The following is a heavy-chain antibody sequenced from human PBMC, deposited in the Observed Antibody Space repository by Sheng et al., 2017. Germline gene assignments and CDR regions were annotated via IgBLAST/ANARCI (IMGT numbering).Heavy chain of an antibody. D-gene: IGHD3-3*01. CDR3: ARSTLTNYDFWSGSDFDY. Sequence: QVQLVQSGAEVKKPGASVKVSCKASGYTFTGYYMHWVRQAPGQGLEWMGWINPNSGGTNYAQKFQGRVTMTRDTSISTAYMELSRLRSDDTAVYYCARSTLTNYDFWSGSDFDYWGQGTLVTVSS. J-gene: IGHJ4*02. CDR1: GYTFTGYY. CDR2: INPNSGGT. V-gene: IGHV1-2*02.